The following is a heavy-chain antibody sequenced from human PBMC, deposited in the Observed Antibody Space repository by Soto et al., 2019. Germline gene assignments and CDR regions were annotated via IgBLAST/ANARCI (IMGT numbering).Heavy chain of an antibody. CDR3: ARGREGDMVRTCTSDYNF. Sequence: SETLSLTCTVSGASINSGHYYWTWIRKTPGRGLEWIGYVYHSGRAYYNPSINSRLPISVDTSRNLFSLTLNSVTAADTAVYYCARGREGDMVRTCTSDYNFWGKGNRVTVSS. V-gene: IGHV4-30-4*01. CDR2: VYHSGRA. CDR1: GASINSGHYY. J-gene: IGHJ4*02. D-gene: IGHD3-10*01.